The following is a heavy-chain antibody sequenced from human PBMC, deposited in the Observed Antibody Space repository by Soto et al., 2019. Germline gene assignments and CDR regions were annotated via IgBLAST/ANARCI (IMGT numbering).Heavy chain of an antibody. D-gene: IGHD3-3*01. V-gene: IGHV3-49*03. J-gene: IGHJ3*01. CDR3: TRHTYYDFYAFDV. Sequence: GGSLRLSCTASGFTFGDYAMSWFRQAPGKGLEWVGFIRSKAYGGTTEYAASVKGRFTISRDDSKSIAYLQMSSLKTEDTAVYYCTRHTYYDFYAFDVWGQGTMVTVSS. CDR1: GFTFGDYA. CDR2: IRSKAYGGTT.